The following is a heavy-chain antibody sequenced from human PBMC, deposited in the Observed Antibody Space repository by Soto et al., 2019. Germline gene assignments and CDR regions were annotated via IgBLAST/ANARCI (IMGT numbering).Heavy chain of an antibody. V-gene: IGHV2-70*01. Sequence: ESGPTLVNPTQTLTLTCTFSGFSLSTSGMCVSWIRQPPGKALEWLALIDWDDDKYYSTSLKTRLTISKDTSKNQVVLTMTNMDPVDAATYYCARTSHAFYCSGGSCHSYYYGMDVWGQGTTVTVSS. CDR3: ARTSHAFYCSGGSCHSYYYGMDV. CDR1: GFSLSTSGMC. J-gene: IGHJ6*02. CDR2: IDWDDDK. D-gene: IGHD2-15*01.